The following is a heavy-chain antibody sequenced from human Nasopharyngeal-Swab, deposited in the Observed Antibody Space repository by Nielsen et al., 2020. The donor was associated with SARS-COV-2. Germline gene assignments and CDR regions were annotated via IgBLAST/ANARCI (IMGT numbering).Heavy chain of an antibody. CDR1: GFTFSSYG. CDR2: IWYDGSNK. J-gene: IGHJ4*02. V-gene: IGHV3-33*01. D-gene: IGHD2-2*01. Sequence: GESLKISCAASGFTFSSYGMHWVRQAPGKGLEWVAVIWYDGSNKYYADSVKGRFTISRDNSKNTLYLQMNSLRAEDTAVYYCARGDVVVPAASDYWGQRTLVTVSS. CDR3: ARGDVVVPAASDY.